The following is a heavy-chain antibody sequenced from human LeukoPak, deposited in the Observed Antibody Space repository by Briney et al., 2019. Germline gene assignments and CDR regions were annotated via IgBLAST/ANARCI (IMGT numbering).Heavy chain of an antibody. J-gene: IGHJ4*02. Sequence: GGSLRLSCAASGFTFSSNVMIWVRQAPGKGLEWVSSIPASGGSTYYADSVKGRFTISRDNSKNSLYLQMNSLRAEDTAVYYCARGSTVTTEDYWGQGTLVTVSS. CDR3: ARGSTVTTEDY. CDR1: GFTFSSNV. D-gene: IGHD4-17*01. V-gene: IGHV3-23*01. CDR2: IPASGGST.